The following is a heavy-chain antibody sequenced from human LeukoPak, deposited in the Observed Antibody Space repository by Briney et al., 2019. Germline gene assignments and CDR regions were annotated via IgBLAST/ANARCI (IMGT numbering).Heavy chain of an antibody. CDR3: ARSPKYYDFWSGYYEGFSYRGYFDY. D-gene: IGHD3-3*01. J-gene: IGHJ4*02. CDR1: GGSISTYY. Sequence: PTETLSLACTVSGGSISTYYWSWIRQPAGKGLEWIGRMYTSGSTNNNPSLKSRVTISVDTSKNQFSLKLSSMTAADTAVYYCARSPKYYDFWSGYYEGFSYRGYFDYWGQGTLVTVSS. CDR2: MYTSGST. V-gene: IGHV4-4*07.